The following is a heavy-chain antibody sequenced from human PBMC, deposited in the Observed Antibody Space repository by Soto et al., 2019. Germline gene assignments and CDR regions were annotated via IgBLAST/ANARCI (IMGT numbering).Heavy chain of an antibody. Sequence: QVQVVQSGPEVRESGASVKVSCKASGYTFTNYGVSWVRQAPGQGLEWMGWISAYNGNRNMAQKFQGRLTMTTETSTSTAYMELRSLRSDDTAVYYCVRDWAGAVSAPGHFDYWGQGTLLTVSS. V-gene: IGHV1-18*04. D-gene: IGHD3-16*01. CDR2: ISAYNGNR. J-gene: IGHJ4*02. CDR1: GYTFTNYG. CDR3: VRDWAGAVSAPGHFDY.